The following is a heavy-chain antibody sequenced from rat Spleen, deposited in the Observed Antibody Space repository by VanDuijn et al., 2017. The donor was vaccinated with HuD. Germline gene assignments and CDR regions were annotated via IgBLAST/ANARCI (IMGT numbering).Heavy chain of an antibody. Sequence: EVQLVESDGGLVQPGGSLTLSCAASGFTFSAYYLAWVRQAPTKGLEWVATVDYDGSRTHYRDSVKGRFTISRDNAKTTLYLQMDSLRSEDTATYYCARGDNNYGWFAYWGQGTLVTVSS. V-gene: IGHV5-29*01. CDR3: ARGDNNYGWFAY. J-gene: IGHJ3*01. CDR2: VDYDGSRT. D-gene: IGHD1-10*01. CDR1: GFTFSAYY.